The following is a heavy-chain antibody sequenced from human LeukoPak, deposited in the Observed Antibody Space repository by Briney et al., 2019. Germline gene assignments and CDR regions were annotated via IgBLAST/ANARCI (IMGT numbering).Heavy chain of an antibody. D-gene: IGHD3-22*01. CDR2: IYTSGST. CDR1: GGSISSYY. Sequence: SETLSLTCTVSGGSISSYYWSWIRQPAGKGLEWIGRIYTSGSTNYNPSLKSRVTMSVDTSKNQFSLKLSSVTAADTAVYYCARAADYYDTNALDIWGQGTMVTVSS. V-gene: IGHV4-4*07. J-gene: IGHJ3*02. CDR3: ARAADYYDTNALDI.